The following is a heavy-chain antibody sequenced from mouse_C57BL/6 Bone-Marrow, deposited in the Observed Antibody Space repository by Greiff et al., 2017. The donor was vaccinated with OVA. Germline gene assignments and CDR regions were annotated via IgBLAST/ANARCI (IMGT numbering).Heavy chain of an antibody. CDR1: GFTFSAFY. CDR2: SRNKANDYTT. J-gene: IGHJ1*03. V-gene: IGHV7-1*01. CDR3: ARDALYYYGSSNWYFDV. D-gene: IGHD1-1*01. Sequence: EVKLVESGGGLVQSGRSLRLSCATSGFTFSAFYMEWVRQAPGTGLEWIAASRNKANDYTTEYSASVKGRFIVSREHSQSILYLQMNALRAEDTAIYSCARDALYYYGSSNWYFDVWGTGTTVTVSS.